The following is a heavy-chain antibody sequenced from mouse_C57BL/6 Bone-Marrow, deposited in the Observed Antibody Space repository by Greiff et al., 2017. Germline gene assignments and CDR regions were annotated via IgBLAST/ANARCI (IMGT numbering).Heavy chain of an antibody. Sequence: QVQLQQSGPELVKPGASVKISCKASGYAFSSSWMNWVKQRPGKGLEWIGRIYPGDGDTNYNGKFKGKATLTADKSSSTAYMQLSSLTSEDSAVYFCARLLLTYDWAIDYWGQGTSVTVSS. CDR2: IYPGDGDT. V-gene: IGHV1-82*01. CDR3: ARLLLTYDWAIDY. CDR1: GYAFSSSW. D-gene: IGHD2-12*01. J-gene: IGHJ4*01.